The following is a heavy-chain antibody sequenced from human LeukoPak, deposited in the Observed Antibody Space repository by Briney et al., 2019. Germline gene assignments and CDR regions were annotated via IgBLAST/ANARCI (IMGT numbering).Heavy chain of an antibody. V-gene: IGHV3-23*01. CDR1: GFTFSSSA. Sequence: GGSLRLSCAASGFTFSSSAMSWVRQAPGKGLEWVSAISNNGGYTYYADSMQGRFTISRDNAKNTLFLQMNSLRVEDTAVYYCASDRGYASDYWGQGTLVTVSS. CDR2: ISNNGGYT. J-gene: IGHJ4*02. CDR3: ASDRGYASDY. D-gene: IGHD5-18*01.